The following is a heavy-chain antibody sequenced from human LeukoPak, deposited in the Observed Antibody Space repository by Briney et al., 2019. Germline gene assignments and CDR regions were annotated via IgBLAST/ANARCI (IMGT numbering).Heavy chain of an antibody. Sequence: KPSETLSLTCGVYGESFNTYYWTWIRQPPGKGLEWIGEINRSGSINYNPSLKSRVTMSVDMSKNQLSLTLTSVTAADTAVYYCTATPYRDGPLNYWGQGTLVTVSS. D-gene: IGHD5-24*01. CDR2: INRSGSI. CDR3: TATPYRDGPLNY. V-gene: IGHV4-34*01. J-gene: IGHJ4*02. CDR1: GESFNTYY.